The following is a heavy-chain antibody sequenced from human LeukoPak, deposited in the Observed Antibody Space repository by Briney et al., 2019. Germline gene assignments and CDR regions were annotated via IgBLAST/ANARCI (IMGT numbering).Heavy chain of an antibody. CDR1: GYTFTGYY. CDR2: INPNSGGT. D-gene: IGHD2-21*02. J-gene: IGHJ4*02. Sequence: GASVKVSCKASGYTFTGYYMHWVRQAPGQGLEWMGWINPNSGGTNYAQKFQGRVTMTRDTSISTAYMKLSRLRSDDTAVYYCARDRHVVVTAIHLYYFDYWGQGTLVTVSS. CDR3: ARDRHVVVTAIHLYYFDY. V-gene: IGHV1-2*02.